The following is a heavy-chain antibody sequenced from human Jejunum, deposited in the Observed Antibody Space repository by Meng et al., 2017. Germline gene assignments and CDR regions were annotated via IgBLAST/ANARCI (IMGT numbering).Heavy chain of an antibody. Sequence: QVEVQESGPGPLKPSGTLSLTCAVSGGSISTSDWWSWVRQPPGKGLEWIGEIHHSGSTNYNPSLKSRVTISVDKSKNQFSLKLNSVTAADTAVYYCAREWSGSYRHFDYWGQGTLVTVSS. V-gene: IGHV4-4*02. CDR2: IHHSGST. J-gene: IGHJ4*02. CDR3: AREWSGSYRHFDY. CDR1: GGSISTSDW. D-gene: IGHD1-26*01.